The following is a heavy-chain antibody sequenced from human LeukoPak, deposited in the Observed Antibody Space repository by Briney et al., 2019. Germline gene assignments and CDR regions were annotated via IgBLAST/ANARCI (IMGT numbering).Heavy chain of an antibody. CDR1: GFTFSSYE. V-gene: IGHV3-48*03. CDR2: ISSSGSTI. J-gene: IGHJ4*02. Sequence: GGALRLSCAAPGFTFSSYEMNWVRQAPGKGLEWVSYISSSGSTIYYADSVKGRFTISRDNAKNSLYLQMNSLRAEDTAVYYCARRSVAGMVDYWGQGTLVTVSS. CDR3: ARRSVAGMVDY. D-gene: IGHD6-19*01.